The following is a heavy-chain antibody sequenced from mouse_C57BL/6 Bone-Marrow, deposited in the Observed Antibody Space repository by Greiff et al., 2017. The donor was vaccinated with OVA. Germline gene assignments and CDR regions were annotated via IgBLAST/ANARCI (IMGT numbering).Heavy chain of an antibody. J-gene: IGHJ1*03. V-gene: IGHV1-55*01. D-gene: IGHD1-1*01. CDR1: GYTFTSYW. CDR2: IYPGSGST. CDR3: AREAYYGSSYGDWYFDV. Sequence: QVQLQQPGAELVKPGASVKMSCKASGYTFTSYWITWVKQRPGQGLEWIGDIYPGSGSTNYNEKFKSKATLTVDTSSSTAYMPLSSLTSEDSAVYYCAREAYYGSSYGDWYFDVWGTGTTVTVSS.